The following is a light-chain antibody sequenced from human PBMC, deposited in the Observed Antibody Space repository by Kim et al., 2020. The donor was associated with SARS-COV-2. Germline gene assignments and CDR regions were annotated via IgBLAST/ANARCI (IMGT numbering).Light chain of an antibody. V-gene: IGLV6-57*03. CDR1: SGSIASNY. Sequence: GKTVTISCTRSSGSIASNYVQGYQQHPGSAPTTVIYEDNQRPSGVPARFSGSIDSSSNSASLTISGLTTEDEADYYCQSYDSNNVLFGGGTQLTVL. CDR2: EDN. J-gene: IGLJ2*01. CDR3: QSYDSNNVL.